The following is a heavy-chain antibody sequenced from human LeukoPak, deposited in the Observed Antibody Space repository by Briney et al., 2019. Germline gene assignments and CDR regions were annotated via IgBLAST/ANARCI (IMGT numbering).Heavy chain of an antibody. CDR2: IRGNTGST. CDR1: GFTFSTFG. Sequence: GGSLSLSCAASGFTFSTFGMGWVGQAPGGGLEWVSAIRGNTGSTYYSDSVRGRFTISRDNPKNTLYLQMNSLRAEDTAVYYCARGSEVLYSSGWDDYYYYGMDVWGQGTTVTVSS. V-gene: IGHV3-23*01. CDR3: ARGSEVLYSSGWDDYYYYGMDV. J-gene: IGHJ6*02. D-gene: IGHD6-19*01.